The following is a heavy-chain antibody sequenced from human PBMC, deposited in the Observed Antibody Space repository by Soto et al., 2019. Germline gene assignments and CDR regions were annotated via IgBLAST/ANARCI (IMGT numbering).Heavy chain of an antibody. CDR2: ITNSGST. V-gene: IGHV4-34*01. D-gene: IGHD3-10*02. J-gene: IGHJ2*01. CDR3: ARGLIFFQAEDGIRHVRSVSAFLLNRSSDL. Sequence: LGKVIVWNGDITNSGSTNYNPYLKSRVTSTVDTSKNQFSLKLSSVTAADTAVYYCARGLIFFQAEDGIRHVRSVSAFLLNRSSDL.